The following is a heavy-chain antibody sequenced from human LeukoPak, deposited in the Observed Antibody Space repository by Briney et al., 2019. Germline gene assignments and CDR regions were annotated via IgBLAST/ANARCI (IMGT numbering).Heavy chain of an antibody. CDR2: INPNSGGT. J-gene: IGHJ4*02. D-gene: IGHD3-10*01. Sequence: ASVKVSCKASGYTFTGYYMHWVRQAPGQGLEWMGWINPNSGGTNYAQKFQGRVTMTRDTSISTAYMELSRLRSDDTAVYYCAREDGSGSYYPRSDYWGQGTLVTVSS. V-gene: IGHV1-2*02. CDR1: GYTFTGYY. CDR3: AREDGSGSYYPRSDY.